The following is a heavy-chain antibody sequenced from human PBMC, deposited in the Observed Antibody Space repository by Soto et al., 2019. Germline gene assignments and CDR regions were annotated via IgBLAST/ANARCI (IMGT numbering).Heavy chain of an antibody. V-gene: IGHV1-69*06. CDR3: ARDRGGGLRYFDWLLSYYYYGMDV. Sequence: GASVKVSCKASGGTFSSYAISWVRQAPGQGLEWMGGIIPIFGTANYAQKFQGRVTITADKSTSTAYMELSSLRSEDTAVYYCARDRGGGLRYFDWLLSYYYYGMDVWGQGTTVTVS. J-gene: IGHJ6*02. CDR1: GGTFSSYA. D-gene: IGHD3-9*01. CDR2: IIPIFGTA.